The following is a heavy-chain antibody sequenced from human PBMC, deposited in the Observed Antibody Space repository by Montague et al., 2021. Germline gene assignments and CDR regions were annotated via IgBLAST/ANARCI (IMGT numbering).Heavy chain of an antibody. CDR3: VRAHATAPNLFDL. Sequence: SLRLSCAASGFSFSSHWMHWVRQDPGRGLLWVSRVSTDGSSTNYADSVKGRFTISRDNSKNTLYLQMNSLRAEDTAVYYCVRAHATAPNLFDLWGQGTLVTVSS. CDR1: GFSFSSHW. V-gene: IGHV3-74*01. J-gene: IGHJ4*02. CDR2: VSTDGSST.